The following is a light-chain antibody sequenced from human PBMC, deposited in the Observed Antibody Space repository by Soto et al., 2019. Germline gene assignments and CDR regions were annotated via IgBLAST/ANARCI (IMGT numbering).Light chain of an antibody. V-gene: IGKV1-5*01. CDR1: QSISNW. Sequence: DIQMTQSPSTLSASVGDRVTITCRASQSISNWLAWYQQKPGKAPKLLIYDASNFESGVPSRFSGSGSGTEFTLTISSLQPDDFATYYCQQYNSYSWTFGQGTKVEIK. CDR2: DAS. CDR3: QQYNSYSWT. J-gene: IGKJ1*01.